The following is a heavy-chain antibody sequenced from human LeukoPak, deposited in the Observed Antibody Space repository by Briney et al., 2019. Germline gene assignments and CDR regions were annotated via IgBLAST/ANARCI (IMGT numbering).Heavy chain of an antibody. J-gene: IGHJ4*02. V-gene: IGHV3-20*04. Sequence: GGSLRLSCAASGFTFDDYGMSCVRQAPGKGMEWVSGINWNGGSTGYADSVKGRFTISRDNAKNSLYLQMNGLRAEDTALYYCARASGSYRDFDYWGQGTLVTVSS. CDR1: GFTFDDYG. D-gene: IGHD1-26*01. CDR2: INWNGGST. CDR3: ARASGSYRDFDY.